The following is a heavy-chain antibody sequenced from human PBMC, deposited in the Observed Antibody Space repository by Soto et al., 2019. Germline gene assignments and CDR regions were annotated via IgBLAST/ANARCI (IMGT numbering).Heavy chain of an antibody. J-gene: IGHJ4*02. Sequence: ASVKVSCKASGYTFTCYAMHWLRQAPGQRLEWMGWINAGNGNTKYSQKFQGRVTITRDTSASAAYMELSSLSSEDTAVYYCARAVAVPADFDYWGQGTLVTVSS. CDR2: INAGNGNT. CDR1: GYTFTCYA. D-gene: IGHD6-19*01. V-gene: IGHV1-3*01. CDR3: ARAVAVPADFDY.